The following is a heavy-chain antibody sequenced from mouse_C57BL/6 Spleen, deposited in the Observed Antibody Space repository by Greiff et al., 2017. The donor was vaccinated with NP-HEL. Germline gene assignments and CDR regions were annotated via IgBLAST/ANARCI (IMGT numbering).Heavy chain of an antibody. V-gene: IGHV2-4*01. CDR3: AKNEDYGSSYGAMDY. J-gene: IGHJ4*01. CDR2: IWSGGST. Sequence: VQLQQSGPGLVQPSQSLSITCTVSGFSFTSYGVHWVRQPPGKGLEWLGVIWSGGSTDYNAAFISRLSISKDNSKSQVFFKMNSLQADDTAIYYCAKNEDYGSSYGAMDYWGQGTSVTVSS. D-gene: IGHD1-1*01. CDR1: GFSFTSYG.